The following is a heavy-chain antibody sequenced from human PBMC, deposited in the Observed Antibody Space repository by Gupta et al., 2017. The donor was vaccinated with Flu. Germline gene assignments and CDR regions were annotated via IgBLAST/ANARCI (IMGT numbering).Heavy chain of an antibody. CDR3: ARARYGGNRDAFDI. J-gene: IGHJ3*02. CDR2: INHSGST. CDR1: GGSFSGYY. V-gene: IGHV4-34*01. D-gene: IGHD4-23*01. Sequence: QVQLQQWGAGLLKPSETLSLTCAVYGGSFSGYYWSWIRQPPGKGLEWIGEINHSGSTNYNPSLKSRVTISVDTSKNQFSLKLSSVTAADTAVYYCARARYGGNRDAFDIWGQGTMVTVSS.